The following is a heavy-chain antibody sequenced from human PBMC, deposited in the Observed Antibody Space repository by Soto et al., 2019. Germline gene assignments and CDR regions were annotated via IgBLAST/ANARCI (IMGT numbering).Heavy chain of an antibody. CDR2: IIPIFGTA. CDR3: AISYPPGNCPNGACDNEWFDP. V-gene: IGHV1-69*01. Sequence: QVQLVQSGAEVKKPGSSVKVSCKASGGTFSSYAISWVRQAPGQGLEWMGGIIPIFGTANYAQKLQGRVTITAEESTSTAYMDVSSVRSEDTAVYYCAISYPPGNCPNGACDNEWFDPWGQGTLVTVSS. J-gene: IGHJ5*02. D-gene: IGHD2-8*01. CDR1: GGTFSSYA.